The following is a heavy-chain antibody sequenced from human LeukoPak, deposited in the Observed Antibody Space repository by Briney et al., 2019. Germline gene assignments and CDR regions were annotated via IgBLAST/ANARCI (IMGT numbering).Heavy chain of an antibody. CDR3: ASYDSSGYFLDY. V-gene: IGHV1-18*01. J-gene: IGHJ4*02. CDR2: ISAYNGNT. CDR1: GYTFTSYG. D-gene: IGHD3-22*01. Sequence: SVKLSCKASGYTFTSYGISWVRQAPGQGLEWMGWISAYNGNTNYAQKLQGRVTMTTDTSTSTASMELRSVSSDDTAVYYCASYDSSGYFLDYWGQGTLVTVSS.